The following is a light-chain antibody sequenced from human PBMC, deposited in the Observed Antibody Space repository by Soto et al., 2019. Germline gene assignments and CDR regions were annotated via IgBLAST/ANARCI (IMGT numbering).Light chain of an antibody. CDR3: SSYTSSSSGYV. V-gene: IGLV2-14*01. Sequence: QSALTQPASVSGSPGQSITISCTGTSSDVGGYNYVSWYQQHPGKAPKLMIYDVSNRPSGVSNRFSGSKSGNTASLTISGLQAEDEADYYCSSYTSSSSGYVFGPGTKVTVL. CDR2: DVS. J-gene: IGLJ1*01. CDR1: SSDVGGYNY.